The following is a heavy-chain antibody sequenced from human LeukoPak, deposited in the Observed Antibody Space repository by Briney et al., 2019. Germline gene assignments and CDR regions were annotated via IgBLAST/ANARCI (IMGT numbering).Heavy chain of an antibody. CDR2: ISSSSSYI. D-gene: IGHD6-13*01. CDR1: GFTFSGSA. Sequence: PGGSLRLSCAASGFTFSGSALHWVRQAPGKGLEWVSSISSSSSYIYYADSVKGRFTISRDNAKNSLYLQMNSLRAEDTAVYYCARSLAAAGPWGQGTLVTVSS. V-gene: IGHV3-21*01. J-gene: IGHJ5*02. CDR3: ARSLAAAGP.